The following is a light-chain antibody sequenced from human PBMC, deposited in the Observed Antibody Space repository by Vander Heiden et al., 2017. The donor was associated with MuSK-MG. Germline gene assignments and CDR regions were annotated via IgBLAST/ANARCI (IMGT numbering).Light chain of an antibody. V-gene: IGKV3-15*01. Sequence: EIVMTQSPATLSVSPGERATLPCRASQSVGSHLAWYQQKPGQTPRLLIYGASTRATGIPARFSGSGSGTEFTLTISSLQSEDFAVYYCQQYNNWPPAFGGGTKVEIK. J-gene: IGKJ4*01. CDR1: QSVGSH. CDR3: QQYNNWPPA. CDR2: GAS.